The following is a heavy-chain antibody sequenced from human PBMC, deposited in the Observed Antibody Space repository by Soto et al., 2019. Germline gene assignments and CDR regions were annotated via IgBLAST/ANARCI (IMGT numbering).Heavy chain of an antibody. CDR3: ARGRPRATALYNWFDP. V-gene: IGHV4-59*12. J-gene: IGHJ5*02. D-gene: IGHD1-26*01. Sequence: PSETLSLTCTVSGGSISSYYWSWIRQPPGKGLEWIGYINHSGSTNYNPSLKSRVTISVDTSKNQFSLKLSSVTAADTAVYYCARGRPRATALYNWFDPWGQGTLVTVSS. CDR2: INHSGST. CDR1: GGSISSYY.